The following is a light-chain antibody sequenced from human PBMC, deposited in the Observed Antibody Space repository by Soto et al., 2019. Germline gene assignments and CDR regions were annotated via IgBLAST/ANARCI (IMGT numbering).Light chain of an antibody. Sequence: EIVLTQSPATLSLSPGERATLSCRASQSVSSYLAWYQQKPGQAPRLLIYDASNRATGIPARFSGSGSGTDFTLTISSLEPEDFAVYYCQQYTQSLWTFGQGTKVDIK. J-gene: IGKJ1*01. V-gene: IGKV3-11*01. CDR3: QQYTQSLWT. CDR1: QSVSSY. CDR2: DAS.